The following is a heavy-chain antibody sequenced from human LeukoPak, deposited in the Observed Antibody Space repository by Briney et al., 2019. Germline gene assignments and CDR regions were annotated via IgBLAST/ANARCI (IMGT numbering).Heavy chain of an antibody. CDR3: TTVSYYDSSGYSVYHNY. CDR1: GFTFSNSW. Sequence: PGGSLRLFCAASGFTFSNSWMSWVRRAPGKGLEWVRRIKSKTDGGTTDYAAPVKGRFTISRDDSKNTLYLQMNSLKTEDTAVYYCTTVSYYDSSGYSVYHNYWGQGTLVTVSS. CDR2: IKSKTDGGTT. J-gene: IGHJ4*02. D-gene: IGHD3-22*01. V-gene: IGHV3-15*01.